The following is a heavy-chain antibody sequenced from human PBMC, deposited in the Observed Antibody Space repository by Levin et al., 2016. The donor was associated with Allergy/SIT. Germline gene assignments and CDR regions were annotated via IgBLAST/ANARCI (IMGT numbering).Heavy chain of an antibody. CDR3: VRDPEDAVGDRRNIVYYHYDMDV. CDR2: IKQDASEK. V-gene: IGHV3-7*03. Sequence: GGSLRLSCAASGFTFSSYWMSWVRQAPGKGLEWVANIKQDASEKYYVESVKGRFTISRDNAKNSLFLQMNSLRDEDTAVYYCVRDPEDAVGDRRNIVYYHYDMDVWGQGTTVTVSS. D-gene: IGHD3-3*01. CDR1: GFTFSSYW. J-gene: IGHJ6*02.